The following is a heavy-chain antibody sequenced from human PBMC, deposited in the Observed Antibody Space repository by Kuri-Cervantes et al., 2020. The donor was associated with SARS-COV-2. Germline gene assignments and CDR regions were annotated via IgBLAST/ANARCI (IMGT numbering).Heavy chain of an antibody. CDR2: ITGSGDNT. D-gene: IGHD3-10*01. V-gene: IGHV3-23*01. J-gene: IGHJ5*02. Sequence: LSLTCAASGFTFRSYAMSWVRQAPGKGLEWVSLITGSGDNTYYADPVRGRFTISRDNSRNTLYLQMNSLRTEDTAVYYCAKVGPMVRGEIRNNRFDPWGQGTLVTVSS. CDR1: GFTFRSYA. CDR3: AKVGPMVRGEIRNNRFDP.